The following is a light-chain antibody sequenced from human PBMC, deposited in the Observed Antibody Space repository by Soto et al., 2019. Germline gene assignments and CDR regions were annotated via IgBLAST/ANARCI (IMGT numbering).Light chain of an antibody. J-gene: IGKJ4*01. Sequence: EMPKTPSPSPLSATVRDRATITCPATQSISSWLAWYQQKPGKAPKLLIYDASSLESGVPSRFSGSGSGTEFTLTISSLQPDDFATYYCQQYNSYSPRLTFGGGTKVDIK. CDR3: QQYNSYSPRLT. CDR1: QSISSW. V-gene: IGKV1-5*01. CDR2: DAS.